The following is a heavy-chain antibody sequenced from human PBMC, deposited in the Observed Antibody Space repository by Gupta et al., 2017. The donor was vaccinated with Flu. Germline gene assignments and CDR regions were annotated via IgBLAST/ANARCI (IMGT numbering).Heavy chain of an antibody. CDR2: INHSGST. Sequence: QVQLQQWGAGLLKPSETLSLTCAVYGGSFSGYYWSWIRQPPGKGLEWIGEINHSGSTNYNPSCKSRVTISVDTSKNQFSLKLSSVTAADTAVYYCARGKAPKIKAGYCRGGSCSPRGWFDPWGQGTLVTVSS. D-gene: IGHD2-15*01. CDR3: ARGKAPKIKAGYCRGGSCSPRGWFDP. J-gene: IGHJ5*02. CDR1: GGSFSGYY. V-gene: IGHV4-34*01.